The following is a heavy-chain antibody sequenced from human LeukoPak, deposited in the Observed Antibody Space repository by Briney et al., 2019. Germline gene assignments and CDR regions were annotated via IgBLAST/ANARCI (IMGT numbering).Heavy chain of an antibody. D-gene: IGHD2-15*01. J-gene: IGHJ6*04. V-gene: IGHV1-24*01. CDR3: ATGRIVVGATPQPNYYGMDV. CDR1: GYTLTELS. CDR2: FDPEDGET. Sequence: ASVKVSCKVSGYTLTELSMHWVRQAPGKGLEWMGGFDPEDGETIYAQKFQGRVTMTEDTSTDTAYMELSSLRSEDTAVYYCATGRIVVGATPQPNYYGMDVWGKGTTVTVSS.